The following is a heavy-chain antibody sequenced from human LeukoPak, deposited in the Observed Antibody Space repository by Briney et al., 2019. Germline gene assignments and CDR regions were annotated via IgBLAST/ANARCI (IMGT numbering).Heavy chain of an antibody. Sequence: GRSLTLSCAASGFTFSTYGMEWVRQAPGKGLEWVALIWYDGTNKYYIDSVKGRFTISRDKSKNTLYLQMNSLRAEDTAVYYCAKAGGNSGYDNYYYMDVWGKGTTVTVSS. J-gene: IGHJ6*03. CDR2: IWYDGTNK. V-gene: IGHV3-33*03. CDR1: GFTFSTYG. CDR3: AKAGGNSGYDNYYYMDV. D-gene: IGHD5-12*01.